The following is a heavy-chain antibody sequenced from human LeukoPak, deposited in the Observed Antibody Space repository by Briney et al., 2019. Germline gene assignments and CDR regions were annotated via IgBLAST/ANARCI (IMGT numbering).Heavy chain of an antibody. CDR1: DYSISSSYY. V-gene: IGHV4-38-2*01. D-gene: IGHD6-13*01. Sequence: SETLSLTCAVSDYSISSSYYWAWIRRPPGKGLEWIGTIFHSGSTNYNPSLRSRVTISVDTSKNQFSLRLSSLTAADTAVYYCARQYSRSWSHFDSWGQGTLVTVSS. CDR3: ARQYSRSWSHFDS. CDR2: IFHSGST. J-gene: IGHJ4*02.